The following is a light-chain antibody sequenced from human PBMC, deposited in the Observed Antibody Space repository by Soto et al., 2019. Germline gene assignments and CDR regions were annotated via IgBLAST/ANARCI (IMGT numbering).Light chain of an antibody. CDR1: SSDVGDNNY. CDR2: EVS. CDR3: SSYTTGSTPSYV. J-gene: IGLJ1*01. V-gene: IGLV2-14*01. Sequence: QSALAQPASVSGSPGQSITISCSGSSSDVGDNNYVSWYQHHPGKAPKLIIYEVSNRPSGVSNRFSGSSSDNTASLTISGLLPDDEADYYCSSYTTGSTPSYVFGTGTKLTVL.